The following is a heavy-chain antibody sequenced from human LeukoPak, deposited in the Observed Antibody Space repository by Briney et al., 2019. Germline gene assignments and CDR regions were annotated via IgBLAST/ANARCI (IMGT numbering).Heavy chain of an antibody. D-gene: IGHD3-10*01. CDR2: IYYSGST. J-gene: IGHJ6*03. Sequence: PSETLSLTCTVSGGSISSSSYYWGWIRQPPGKGLEWIGSIYYSGSTYYNPSLKSRVTISVDTSKNQFSLKLSSVTAADTAVYYCARVYGSGSYYNGYYYYYMDVWGKGTTVTVSS. CDR1: GGSISSSSYY. CDR3: ARVYGSGSYYNGYYYYYMDV. V-gene: IGHV4-39*01.